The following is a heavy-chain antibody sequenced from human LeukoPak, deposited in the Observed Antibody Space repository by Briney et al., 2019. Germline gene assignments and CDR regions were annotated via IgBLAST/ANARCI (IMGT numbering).Heavy chain of an antibody. J-gene: IGHJ4*02. D-gene: IGHD6-19*01. CDR3: ARETSVAGTKN. CDR1: GYTFTSNY. CDR2: IYPRDGST. V-gene: IGHV1-46*01. Sequence: ASVKVSCKASGYTFTSNYIHWVRQAPGQGLEWMGMIYPRDGSTSYAQKFQGRVTVTRDTSTSTAYMELSSLRSEDTAVYYCARETSVAGTKNWGQGTLVTVSS.